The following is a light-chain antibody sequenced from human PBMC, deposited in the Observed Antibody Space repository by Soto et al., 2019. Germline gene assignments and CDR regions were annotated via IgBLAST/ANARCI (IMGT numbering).Light chain of an antibody. Sequence: DIVMNQSPLSLPVTPGDPASISCRSSQSLLHSNGYNYLDWYLQKPGPSPQLLIYLGSSRASGVPDRSSGSGSGTDFTLKISRVEAEDVGVYYCMQALQTPWTFGQGTKLEIK. CDR1: QSLLHSNGYNY. CDR2: LGS. CDR3: MQALQTPWT. J-gene: IGKJ2*02. V-gene: IGKV2-28*01.